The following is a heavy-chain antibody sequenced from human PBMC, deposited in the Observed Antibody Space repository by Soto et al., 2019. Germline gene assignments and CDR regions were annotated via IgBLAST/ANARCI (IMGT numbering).Heavy chain of an antibody. CDR3: AYGKTGTTIAYAFDI. V-gene: IGHV1-69*13. Sequence: ASVKVSCKASGGTFSSYAITWVRQAPGQGLEWMGGIISIFGTANYAQKFQGRVTITADESTSTAYMELSSLRSEDTAVYYCAYGKTGTTIAYAFDIWGQGTMVTVSS. CDR2: IISIFGTA. D-gene: IGHD1-7*01. CDR1: GGTFSSYA. J-gene: IGHJ3*02.